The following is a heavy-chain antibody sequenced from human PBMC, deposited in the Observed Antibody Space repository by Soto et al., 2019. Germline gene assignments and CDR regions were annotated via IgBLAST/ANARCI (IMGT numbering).Heavy chain of an antibody. CDR2: MNPNSGNT. J-gene: IGHJ6*02. CDR1: GYTFTSYD. D-gene: IGHD2-2*01. Sequence: GASVKVSCKASGYTFTSYDINWVRQATGQGLEWMGWMNPNSGNTGYAQKFQGRVTMTRNTSISTAYMELSSLRSEDTAVYYCASRYCISTSCLKKGDYYYYGMDVWG. V-gene: IGHV1-8*01. CDR3: ASRYCISTSCLKKGDYYYYGMDV.